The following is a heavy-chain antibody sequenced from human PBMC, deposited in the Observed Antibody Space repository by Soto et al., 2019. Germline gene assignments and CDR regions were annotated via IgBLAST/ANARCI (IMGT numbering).Heavy chain of an antibody. CDR3: AREGARVRFLEWLPYYGMDV. CDR2: ISSSGSTI. V-gene: IGHV3-48*03. CDR1: GFTCSSYE. D-gene: IGHD3-3*01. J-gene: IGHJ6*02. Sequence: GGSLRLSCAASGFTCSSYEMNWVRQSPGKGLEWVSYISSSGSTIYYADSVKGRFTISRDNAKNSLYLQMNSLRAEDTAVYYCAREGARVRFLEWLPYYGMDVWGQGTTVTVSS.